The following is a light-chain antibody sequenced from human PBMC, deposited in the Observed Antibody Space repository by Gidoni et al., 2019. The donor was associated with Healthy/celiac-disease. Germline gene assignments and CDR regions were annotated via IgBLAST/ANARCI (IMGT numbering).Light chain of an antibody. V-gene: IGKV1-39*01. CDR1: QSISSY. Sequence: DIQMTQSPSSLSASVGDRVTITCRASQSISSYLNLYQQKPGKAPKLLIYAASSLQSGVPSRFSGSGSGTDFPLTISSLQPEDFATYSCQQSYSTLTWTFGQGTKVEIK. J-gene: IGKJ1*01. CDR2: AAS. CDR3: QQSYSTLTWT.